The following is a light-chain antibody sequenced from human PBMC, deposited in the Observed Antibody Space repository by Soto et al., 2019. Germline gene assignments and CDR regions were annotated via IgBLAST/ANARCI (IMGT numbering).Light chain of an antibody. J-gene: IGLJ3*02. CDR2: EVT. CDR1: GSDVGSYNR. V-gene: IGLV2-18*02. CDR3: TSWASSNTWV. Sequence: QSVLTQPPSVSGSPGQSVTISCTGTGSDVGSYNRVSWYQQPPGTAPKLIIYEVTTRPSGVPGRFSGSKSGNTASLTISGLQAEDEADYSCTSWASSNTWVFGGGTQLTVL.